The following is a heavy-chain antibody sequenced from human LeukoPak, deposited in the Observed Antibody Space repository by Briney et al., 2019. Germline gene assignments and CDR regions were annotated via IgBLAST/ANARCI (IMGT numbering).Heavy chain of an antibody. Sequence: SETLSLTCTVSGGSIRRSSYHWGWIRQPPGKGLEWIGSMYYSGSNYYNPSLKSRITISEDTSKNQFSLKLNSVTAADTAVYYCARHRGYCSGSRCYSVWFDPWGQGTLVTVSS. CDR3: ARHRGYCSGSRCYSVWFDP. CDR1: GGSIRRSSYH. J-gene: IGHJ5*02. CDR2: MYYSGSN. D-gene: IGHD2-15*01. V-gene: IGHV4-39*01.